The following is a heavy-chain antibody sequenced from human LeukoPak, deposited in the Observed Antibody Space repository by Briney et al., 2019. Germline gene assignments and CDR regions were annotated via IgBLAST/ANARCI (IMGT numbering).Heavy chain of an antibody. J-gene: IGHJ4*02. CDR3: AREGGGTNFDY. CDR2: IYYSGST. CDR1: GGSISSSSYY. D-gene: IGHD1-1*01. Sequence: KSSETLSLTCTVSGGSISSSSYYWGWIRQPPGKGLEWIGSIYYSGSTYYNPSLKSRVTISVDTSKNQFSLKLSSVTAADTAVYYCAREGGGTNFDYWGQGTLVTVSS. V-gene: IGHV4-39*07.